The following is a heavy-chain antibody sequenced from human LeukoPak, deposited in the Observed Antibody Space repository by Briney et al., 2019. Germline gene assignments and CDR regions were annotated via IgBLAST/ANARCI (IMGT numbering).Heavy chain of an antibody. CDR3: ARELIGSSFDS. D-gene: IGHD2-21*01. V-gene: IGHV3-30*04. Sequence: GGSLRLSCAASGFTFSRFTMHWVRQAPGKGLEWVAVIPYEGSNQYYADSVKGRFTISRDNSVSVMYLHLNILRAEDAAVYYCARELIGSSFDSWGHGTLVSVSS. CDR2: IPYEGSNQ. J-gene: IGHJ4*01. CDR1: GFTFSRFT.